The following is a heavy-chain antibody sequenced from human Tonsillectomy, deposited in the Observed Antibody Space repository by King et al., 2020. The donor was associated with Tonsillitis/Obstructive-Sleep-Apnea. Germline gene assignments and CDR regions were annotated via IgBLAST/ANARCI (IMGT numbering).Heavy chain of an antibody. CDR1: GFTFSSYE. Sequence: VQLVESGGGLVQPGGSLRLSCAASGFTFSSYEMNWVRQAPGKGLEWVSYISSSGSTIYYADSVKGRFTISRDNAKNSLYLQMNSLRAEDTAVYYCARVETSGELAVAYWGQGTLVTVSS. J-gene: IGHJ4*02. V-gene: IGHV3-48*03. CDR2: ISSSGSTI. D-gene: IGHD1-26*01. CDR3: ARVETSGELAVAY.